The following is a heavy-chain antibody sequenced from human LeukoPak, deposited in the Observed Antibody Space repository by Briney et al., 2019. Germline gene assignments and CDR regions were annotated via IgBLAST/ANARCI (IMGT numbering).Heavy chain of an antibody. J-gene: IGHJ4*02. CDR1: GGSISRSSYY. CDR2: IYYSGST. D-gene: IGHD3-10*01. CDR3: ARQGVAVRGRDY. V-gene: IGHV4-39*01. Sequence: SSETLSLTCTVPGGSISRSSYYWGWIRQPPGKGLEWIGSIYYSGSTYYNPSLKSRVTISVDTSKNQFSLKLSSVTAADTAVYYCARQGVAVRGRDYWGQGTLVTVSS.